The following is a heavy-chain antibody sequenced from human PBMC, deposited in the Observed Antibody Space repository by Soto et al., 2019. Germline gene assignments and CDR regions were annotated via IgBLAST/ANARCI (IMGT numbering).Heavy chain of an antibody. V-gene: IGHV3-23*01. CDR3: AKDGAYCSGGSCYFDY. D-gene: IGHD2-15*01. CDR1: GFTFSSYA. CDR2: ISGSGGST. Sequence: GESLKISCAASGFTFSSYAMSWVRQAPGKGLEWVSAISGSGGSTYYADSVKGRFTISRDNSKNTLYLQMNSLRAEDTAVYYCAKDGAYCSGGSCYFDYWGQGTLVTVSS. J-gene: IGHJ4*02.